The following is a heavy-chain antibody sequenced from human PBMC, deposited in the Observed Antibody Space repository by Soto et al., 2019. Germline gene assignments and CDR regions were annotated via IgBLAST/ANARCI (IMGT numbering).Heavy chain of an antibody. V-gene: IGHV2-5*02. CDR1: GFSLSTHGVG. D-gene: IGHD2-15*01. CDR2: IYWDDDK. Sequence: QITLKESGPTLVKPTQTLTPTCTFSGFSLSTHGVGVGWVRQPAGKALEWLALIYWDDDKRYSASLNSRLTITKDTSKNQVVLTMTHMDPVDTATYYCAHAMLYCTGGSCSTWFDSWGQGTLVTVSS. J-gene: IGHJ5*01. CDR3: AHAMLYCTGGSCSTWFDS.